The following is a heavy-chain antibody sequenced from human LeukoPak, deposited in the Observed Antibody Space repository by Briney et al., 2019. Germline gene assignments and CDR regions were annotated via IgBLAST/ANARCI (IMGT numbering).Heavy chain of an antibody. CDR2: IIPIFGTA. J-gene: IGHJ5*02. CDR3: ARSEYLYGSYSPDH. Sequence: GASVKVSCKASGGSFSSYAISWVRQAPGQGLEWMGGIIPIFGTANYAQKFQGRVTITRDTSASTAYMELRSLRSDDTAVYYCARSEYLYGSYSPDHWGQGTLVTVSS. CDR1: GGSFSSYA. V-gene: IGHV1-69*05. D-gene: IGHD3-10*01.